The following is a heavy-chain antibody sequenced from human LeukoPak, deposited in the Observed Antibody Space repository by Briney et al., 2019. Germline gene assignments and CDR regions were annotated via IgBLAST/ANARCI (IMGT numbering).Heavy chain of an antibody. D-gene: IGHD3-3*01. V-gene: IGHV4-4*07. CDR3: ARGPDFWSSYLFDY. CDR2: IYTSGST. CDR1: GGSISSYY. J-gene: IGHJ4*02. Sequence: SETLSLTCTVSGGSISSYYWSWIRQPAGKGLEWIGRIYTSGSTNYNPSLKSRVTMSVDTSKNQFSLKLSSVTAADTAVYYCARGPDFWSSYLFDYWGQGTLVTVSS.